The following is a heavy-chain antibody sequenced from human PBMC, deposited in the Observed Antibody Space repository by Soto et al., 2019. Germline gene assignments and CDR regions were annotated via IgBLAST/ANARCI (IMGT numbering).Heavy chain of an antibody. CDR1: GYSFTSDW. CDR3: ASGAIAAAVKGYYGMDV. J-gene: IGHJ6*02. V-gene: IGHV5-51*01. Sequence: GESLKISCKGSGYSFTSDWIGWVRQMPGKGLEWMGIIYPGDSDTRYSPSFQGQVTISADKSISTDYLQWSSLKASDTAMYYCASGAIAAAVKGYYGMDVWGQGTTVAVSS. CDR2: IYPGDSDT. D-gene: IGHD6-13*01.